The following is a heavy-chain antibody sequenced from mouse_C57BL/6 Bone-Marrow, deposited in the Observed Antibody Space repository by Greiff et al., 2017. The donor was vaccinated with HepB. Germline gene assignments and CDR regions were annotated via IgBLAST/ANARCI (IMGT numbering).Heavy chain of an antibody. CDR2: IDPKSGGT. D-gene: IGHD2-4*01. J-gene: IGHJ4*01. V-gene: IGHV1-72*01. CDR1: GYTFTSYW. CDR3: ARKGLGDYEDAMDY. Sequence: QVQLQQPGAELVKPGASVKLSCKASGYTFTSYWMHWVKQRPGRGLEWIGRIDPKSGGTKYNEKFKSKATLTVDKPSSTAYMQLSSLTSEDSAVYYCARKGLGDYEDAMDYWGQGTSVTVSS.